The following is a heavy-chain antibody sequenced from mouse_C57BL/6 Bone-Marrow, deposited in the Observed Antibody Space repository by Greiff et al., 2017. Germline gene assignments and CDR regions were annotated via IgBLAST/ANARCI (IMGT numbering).Heavy chain of an antibody. CDR3: AREGGYYGTRYFDV. V-gene: IGHV1-53*01. CDR1: GYTFTSYW. CDR2: INPSNGGT. D-gene: IGHD1-1*01. Sequence: QVQLKEPGTELVKPGASVKLSCKASGYTFTSYWMHWVKQRPGQGLEWIGNINPSNGGTNYNEKFKSKATLTVDKSSSTAYMQLSSLTSEDSAVYYCAREGGYYGTRYFDVGGTGTTVTVSS. J-gene: IGHJ1*03.